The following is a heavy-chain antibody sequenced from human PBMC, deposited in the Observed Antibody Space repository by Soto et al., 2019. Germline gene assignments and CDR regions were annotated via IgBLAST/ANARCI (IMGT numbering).Heavy chain of an antibody. J-gene: IGHJ4*02. CDR2: IIPIFDTT. CDR1: GGTFSTYE. CDR3: ARGRVTTYYFDY. D-gene: IGHD5-18*01. V-gene: IGHV1-69*01. Sequence: QLVQSGAEVKKPGSTVKVSCRASGGTFSTYEINWVRQTPGQGLEWVGSIIPIFDTTNYAQDFQGRVTITADESTSIAYMELSSLKSDDTAVYYCARGRVTTYYFDYWGKGTLVTVSS.